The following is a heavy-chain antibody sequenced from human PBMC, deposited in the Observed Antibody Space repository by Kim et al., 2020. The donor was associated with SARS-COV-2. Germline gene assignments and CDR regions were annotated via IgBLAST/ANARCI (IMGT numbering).Heavy chain of an antibody. D-gene: IGHD6-13*01. J-gene: IGHJ6*02. V-gene: IGHV3-23*01. Sequence: ADAAKGRFTAARDNSRNTVYLQMNSLRGEDTAVYYCTSPHAAVVDDYCMDVWGQGTTVIVSS. CDR3: TSPHAAVVDDYCMDV.